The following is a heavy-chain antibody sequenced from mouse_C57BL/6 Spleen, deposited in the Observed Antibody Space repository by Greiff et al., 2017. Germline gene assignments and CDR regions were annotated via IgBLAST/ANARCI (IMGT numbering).Heavy chain of an antibody. D-gene: IGHD1-1*01. CDR3: ESHDGSSYWFDY. Sequence: EVLLVESGGDLVKPGASLKLSCAASGFTFSSYGMSWVRQTPDQRLEWVANISRGGSYTYYPDSVKGRFTISRDNAKNTQYLQMISLKAEDTAMYYYESHDGSSYWFDYWGQGTPVTVSA. CDR1: GFTFSSYG. CDR2: ISRGGSYT. J-gene: IGHJ3*01. V-gene: IGHV5-6*01.